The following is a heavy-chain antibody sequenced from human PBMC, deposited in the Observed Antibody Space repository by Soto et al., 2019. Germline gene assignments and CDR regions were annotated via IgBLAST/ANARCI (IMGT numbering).Heavy chain of an antibody. CDR1: GYTFTGYY. J-gene: IGHJ5*02. D-gene: IGHD5-12*01. V-gene: IGHV1-18*04. CDR2: ISPNNGNT. CDR3: ARDTLRGYSGYDNWFDP. Sequence: ASVKVSCKASGYTFTGYYMHWVRQAPGQGLEWMGWISPNNGNTNYAQKLQGRVTMTTDTSTSTAYMELRSLRSDDTAVYYCARDTLRGYSGYDNWFDPWGQGTLVTVSS.